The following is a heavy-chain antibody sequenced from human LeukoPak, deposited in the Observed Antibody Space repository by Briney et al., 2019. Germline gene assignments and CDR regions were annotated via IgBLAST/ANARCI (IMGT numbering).Heavy chain of an antibody. J-gene: IGHJ1*01. CDR2: ISYDGSNK. Sequence: AGGSLRLSCAASGFTFSSYGMHWVRQAPGKGLEWVAVISYDGSNKYYADSVKGRFTISRDNSKNTLYLQMNSLRPEDTAVYYCAKDQFSSGLEYFQHWGQGTLVTISS. CDR1: GFTFSSYG. CDR3: AKDQFSSGLEYFQH. V-gene: IGHV3-30*18. D-gene: IGHD6-19*01.